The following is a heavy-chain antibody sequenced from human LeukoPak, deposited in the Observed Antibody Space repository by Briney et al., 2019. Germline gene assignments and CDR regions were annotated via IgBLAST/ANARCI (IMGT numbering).Heavy chain of an antibody. CDR2: INPNSGGT. CDR1: GYTFTGYY. Sequence: ASVKVSCKASGYTFTGYYMHWVRQAPGQGLEWMGWINPNSGGTNYAQKFQGRVTMTRDTSISTAYMELSRLRSDDTAVYYCARSIVVVAATHDYWAREPWSPSPQ. D-gene: IGHD2-15*01. J-gene: IGHJ4*02. CDR3: ARSIVVVAATHDY. V-gene: IGHV1-2*02.